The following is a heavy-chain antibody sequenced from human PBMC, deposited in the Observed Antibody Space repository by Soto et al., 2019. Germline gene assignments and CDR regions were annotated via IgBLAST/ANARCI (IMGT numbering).Heavy chain of an antibody. CDR3: ARLWGWFGDY. D-gene: IGHD3-10*01. CDR1: GGSISSYY. J-gene: IGHJ4*02. Sequence: QVQLQESGPGLVKPSETLSLTCTVSGGSISSYYWSWIRQPPGKGLEWIGYIYYSGSTNYNPSLXRXVXRXXDTSKNQFSLKLSAVTAADTAVYYCARLWGWFGDYWGQGTLVTVSS. V-gene: IGHV4-59*08. CDR2: IYYSGST.